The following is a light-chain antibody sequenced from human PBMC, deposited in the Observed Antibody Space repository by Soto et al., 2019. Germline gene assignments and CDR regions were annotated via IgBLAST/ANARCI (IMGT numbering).Light chain of an antibody. V-gene: IGKV1-33*01. Sequence: DIQMTQSPSSLSASVGDRVTITCQASQHISTYLNWFQQKPGKAPELLIYDSSNLVPGVPSRFSGSGSGTDFTFTISSLQPEDIATYYCQQYGDLPPTFGPGTKGDIK. J-gene: IGKJ3*01. CDR3: QQYGDLPPT. CDR2: DSS. CDR1: QHISTY.